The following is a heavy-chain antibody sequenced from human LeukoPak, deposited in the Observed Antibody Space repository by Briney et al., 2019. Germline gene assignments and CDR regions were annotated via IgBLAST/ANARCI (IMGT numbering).Heavy chain of an antibody. CDR3: ARGQVNDFSDYFDF. V-gene: IGHV4-59*01. CDR1: GGFISSYY. J-gene: IGHJ4*02. CDR2: IHYSGGT. Sequence: SETLSLTCTVSGGFISSYYWSWIRHPPGKGLEWIGYIHYSGGTKSNPSLKSRLAISVDTSKNQFSLKLSSVTAADTAVYYCARGQVNDFSDYFDFWGQGSLVTVSS. D-gene: IGHD3-3*01.